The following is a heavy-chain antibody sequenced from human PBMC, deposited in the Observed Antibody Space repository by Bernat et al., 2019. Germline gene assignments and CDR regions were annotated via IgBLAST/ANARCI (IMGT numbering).Heavy chain of an antibody. CDR1: GFTFSSYA. D-gene: IGHD3-10*01. CDR2: ISYDGSNK. Sequence: QVQLVESGGGVVQPGRSLRLSCAASGFTFSSYAMHWVRQAPGKGLEWVAVISYDGSNKYYADSVKGRFTISRDNAKNSLYLQMNSLRAEDTAVYYCARARRVRGVMVYFDYWGQGTLVTVSS. J-gene: IGHJ4*02. CDR3: ARARRVRGVMVYFDY. V-gene: IGHV3-30-3*01.